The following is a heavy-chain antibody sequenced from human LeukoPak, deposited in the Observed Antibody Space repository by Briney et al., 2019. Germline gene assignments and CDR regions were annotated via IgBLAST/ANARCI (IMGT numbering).Heavy chain of an antibody. J-gene: IGHJ4*02. CDR1: GFTFGGYA. Sequence: GGSLRLSCTASGFTFGGYAMSWVRQAPGKGLEWVGFIRSKTNGGTTEYAASVKGRFTISRDDSKSIAYLQMSSLKTEDTAVYYCTRPHDHWGQGTLVTVSS. CDR3: TRPHDH. CDR2: IRSKTNGGTT. V-gene: IGHV3-49*04.